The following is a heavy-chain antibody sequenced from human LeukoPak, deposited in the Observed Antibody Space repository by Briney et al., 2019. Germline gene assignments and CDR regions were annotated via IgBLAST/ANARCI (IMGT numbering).Heavy chain of an antibody. V-gene: IGHV4-59*01. J-gene: IGHJ6*02. Sequence: PSETLSLTCTVSGGSISTYYWSWIRQSPGKGLEWIGDIYYSGSTNYNPSLKSRVTISVDTSKSQFSLKLSSVTAADTAVYYCARYIGTHNYYYGMGVWGQGTTVTVSS. CDR2: IYYSGST. D-gene: IGHD1-26*01. CDR3: ARYIGTHNYYYGMGV. CDR1: GGSISTYY.